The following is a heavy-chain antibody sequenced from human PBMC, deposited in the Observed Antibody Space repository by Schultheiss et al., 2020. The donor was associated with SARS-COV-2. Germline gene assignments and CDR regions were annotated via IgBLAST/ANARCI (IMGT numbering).Heavy chain of an antibody. CDR2: IFSNDEK. V-gene: IGHV2-26*01. J-gene: IGHJ4*02. CDR3: ARTTRWLIGFDY. D-gene: IGHD3-22*01. Sequence: SGPTLVKPTQTLTLTCTFSGFSLSTSGVGVGWIRQPPGKALEWPAHIFSNDEKSYSTSLKSRLTISKDTSKSQVVLTMTNMDPVDTATYYCARTTRWLIGFDYWGQGTLVTVSS. CDR1: GFSLSTSGVG.